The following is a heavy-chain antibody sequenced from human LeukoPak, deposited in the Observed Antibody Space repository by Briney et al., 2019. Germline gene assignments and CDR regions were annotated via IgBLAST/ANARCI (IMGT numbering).Heavy chain of an antibody. J-gene: IGHJ4*02. CDR3: ASDGLGNFDY. CDR1: GYTFTSHG. Sequence: GASVKVSCKAPGYTFTSHGISLVRQAPGQGVEWMGIINPSGGSTSYAQKFQGRVTMTRDTSTSTVYMELSSLRSEDTAVYYCASDGLGNFDYWGPRTLVTVSS. V-gene: IGHV1-46*01. CDR2: INPSGGST.